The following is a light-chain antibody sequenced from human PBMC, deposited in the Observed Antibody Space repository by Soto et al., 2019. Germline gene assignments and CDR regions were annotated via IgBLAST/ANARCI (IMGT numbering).Light chain of an antibody. CDR3: QQYKNWPPYT. J-gene: IGKJ2*01. CDR2: GAS. V-gene: IGKV3-15*01. Sequence: EIVMTQSPATLSVSPGERATLSCRASQSVSSNLAWYQQKPGQAPRLLIYGASTRATDIPARFSGSGSGTEFTLTISSLQSEDFAVYYCQQYKNWPPYTFGQGTKLEIK. CDR1: QSVSSN.